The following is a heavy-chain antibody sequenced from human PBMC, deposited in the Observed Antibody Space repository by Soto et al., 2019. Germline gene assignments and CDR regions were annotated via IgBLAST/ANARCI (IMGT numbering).Heavy chain of an antibody. CDR1: GGSISSGGYY. J-gene: IGHJ3*02. CDR3: ARDRGMITFGGVIVREYGAFDI. Sequence: QVQLQESGPGLVKPSQTLSLTCTVSGGSISSGGYYWSWIRQHPGKGLEWIGYIYYSGSTYYNPSLKSRLIISADTSKNQLSLKLSAVTAADTAVYYCARDRGMITFGGVIVREYGAFDIWGQGTMVTVSS. D-gene: IGHD3-16*02. V-gene: IGHV4-31*03. CDR2: IYYSGST.